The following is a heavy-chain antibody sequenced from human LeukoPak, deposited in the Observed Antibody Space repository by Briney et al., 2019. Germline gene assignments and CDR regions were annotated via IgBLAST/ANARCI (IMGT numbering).Heavy chain of an antibody. J-gene: IGHJ4*02. CDR1: GGSISSSSYY. D-gene: IGHD3-10*01. CDR2: IYYSGST. CDR3: ASESTEDYYGSGSYYSYYN. Sequence: PLETLSLTCTVSGGSISSSSYYWGWIRQPPGKGLEWIGSIYYSGSTYCNPSLKSRVTISVDTSKNQFSLKLSSVTAADTAVYYCASESTEDYYGSGSYYSYYNWGQGTLVTVSS. V-gene: IGHV4-39*01.